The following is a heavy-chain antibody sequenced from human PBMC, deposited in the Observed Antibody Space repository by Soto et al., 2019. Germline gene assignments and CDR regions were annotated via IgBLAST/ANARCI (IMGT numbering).Heavy chain of an antibody. CDR2: IYDTGISGYTPST. V-gene: IGHV4-59*01. D-gene: IGHD3-10*01. CDR3: ARGEDALFYYRLDC. Sequence: SETLSLTCTVSGGSITSSYWSWIRRPPGKGLEWIAYIYDTGISGYTPSTSYNPSLKSRVTMSVDTSKSQFSLKLTSVTVADTAVYYCARGEDALFYYRLDCWGQGITVIVSS. CDR1: GGSITSSY. J-gene: IGHJ6*02.